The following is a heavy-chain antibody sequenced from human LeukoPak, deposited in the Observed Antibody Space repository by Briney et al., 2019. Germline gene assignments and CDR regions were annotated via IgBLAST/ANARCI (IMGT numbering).Heavy chain of an antibody. J-gene: IGHJ6*02. CDR3: AKALVGYSSSWKIHYGMDV. D-gene: IGHD6-13*01. Sequence: PGRSLRLSCAASGFTFDDYAMHWVRQAPGKGLEWVSGISWNSGSIGYADSVKGRFTISRDNAKNSLYLQMNSLRAEDTALYYCAKALVGYSSSWKIHYGMDVWGQGTTVTVSS. CDR2: ISWNSGSI. V-gene: IGHV3-9*01. CDR1: GFTFDDYA.